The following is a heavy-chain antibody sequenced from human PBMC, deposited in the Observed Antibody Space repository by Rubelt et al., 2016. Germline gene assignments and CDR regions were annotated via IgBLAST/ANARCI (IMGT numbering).Heavy chain of an antibody. D-gene: IGHD3-22*01. Sequence: QVQLVQPGAEVKKPGASVKVSCKASGYTFTGYYMHWVRQAPGQGLEWMGWINPNSGGENYAQKLQGRGTMTRDTSISTAYMELSRLRSDDTAVYYCARFAIGGHSSGYLFDYWGQGTLVTVSS. CDR3: ARFAIGGHSSGYLFDY. CDR1: GYTFTGYY. CDR2: INPNSGGE. V-gene: IGHV1-2*02. J-gene: IGHJ4*02.